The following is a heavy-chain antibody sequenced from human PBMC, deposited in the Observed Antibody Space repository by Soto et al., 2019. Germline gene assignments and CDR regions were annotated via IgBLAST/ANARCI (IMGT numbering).Heavy chain of an antibody. Sequence: SETLSLTCTVSGGSISSGGYYGSWIRQHPGKGLEWIGYIFYSGSTYYNPSLKSRVTISVDTSKNQFSLKLSSVTAADTAVYYCASTYYNASSGPFDYWGQGTLVTVSS. CDR1: GGSISSGGYY. CDR3: ASTYYNASSGPFDY. J-gene: IGHJ4*02. V-gene: IGHV4-31*03. CDR2: IFYSGST. D-gene: IGHD3-22*01.